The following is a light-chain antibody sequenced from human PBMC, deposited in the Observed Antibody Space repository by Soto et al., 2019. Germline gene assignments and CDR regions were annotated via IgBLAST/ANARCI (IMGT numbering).Light chain of an antibody. CDR3: QSYDSSFTLRV. CDR2: VNS. V-gene: IGLV1-40*01. J-gene: IGLJ1*01. Sequence: QSVLTQPPSVSGAPGQRVTISCTGSSSNIGAGYDVHCYQQLPGKAPKLLIYVNSNRPSWGPERCSVSKSGTSASLAITGLQADDEADYYCQSYDSSFTLRVFCTGTKLTVL. CDR1: SSNIGAGYD.